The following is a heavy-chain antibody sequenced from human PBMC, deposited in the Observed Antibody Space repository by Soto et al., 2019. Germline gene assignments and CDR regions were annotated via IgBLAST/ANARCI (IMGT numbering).Heavy chain of an antibody. J-gene: IGHJ5*02. Sequence: QVQLQESGPGLVKPSETLSLTCTVSGGSVSSGSYHWGWIRQPAGKGLEWIGYIYHSGSTNYNPSLKSRVTISVDTSKNQFSLSLTSVTAADTAVYYCASLSAAWFDPWCQGTLVTVAS. V-gene: IGHV4-61*01. CDR3: ASLSAAWFDP. D-gene: IGHD6-19*01. CDR1: GGSVSSGSYH. CDR2: IYHSGST.